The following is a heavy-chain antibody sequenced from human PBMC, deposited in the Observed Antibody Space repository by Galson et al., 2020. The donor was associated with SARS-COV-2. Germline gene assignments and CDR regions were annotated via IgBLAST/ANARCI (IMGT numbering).Heavy chain of an antibody. CDR1: GGSISSGDYY. J-gene: IGHJ6*02. Sequence: ETSETLSLTCTVSGGSISSGDYYWSWIRQPPGKGLEWIGYIYYSGSTHYNPSLKSRVTISVDTSKNQFSLKLSSVTAADTAVYYCAREAYYDFWSGYSTSRYGMDVWGQGTTVTVSS. V-gene: IGHV4-30-4*01. CDR2: IYYSGST. CDR3: AREAYYDFWSGYSTSRYGMDV. D-gene: IGHD3-3*01.